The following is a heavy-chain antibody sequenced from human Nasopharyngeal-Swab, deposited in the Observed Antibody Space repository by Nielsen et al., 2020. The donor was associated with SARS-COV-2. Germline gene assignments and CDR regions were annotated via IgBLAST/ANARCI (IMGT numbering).Heavy chain of an antibody. CDR2: INPYSGDT. Sequence: WVRQAPRQGLEWVGCINPYSGDTKYAQKFQGRVTVTRDTSRSTAYIELSRLRSDDTAVYYCARDYYDNYDSDYWGQGTLVTVSS. J-gene: IGHJ4*02. CDR3: ARDYYDNYDSDY. V-gene: IGHV1-2*02. D-gene: IGHD3-22*01.